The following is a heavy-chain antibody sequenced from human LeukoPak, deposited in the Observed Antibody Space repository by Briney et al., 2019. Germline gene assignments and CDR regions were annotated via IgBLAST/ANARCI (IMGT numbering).Heavy chain of an antibody. CDR1: GFTFTTYG. Sequence: GGTLRLSCSASGFTFTTYGMNWVRQAPGKGLEWVSGIGGSGTRTYYADSVKGRFTISRDNSKNTLYLQMNSLRAEDTAVYYCAKDGYYYGSGSRKRYYYYYMDVWGKGTTVTISS. J-gene: IGHJ6*03. V-gene: IGHV3-23*01. CDR2: IGGSGTRT. D-gene: IGHD3-10*01. CDR3: AKDGYYYGSGSRKRYYYYYMDV.